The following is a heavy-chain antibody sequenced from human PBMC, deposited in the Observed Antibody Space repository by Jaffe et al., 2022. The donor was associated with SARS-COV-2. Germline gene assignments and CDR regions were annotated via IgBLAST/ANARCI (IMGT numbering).Heavy chain of an antibody. V-gene: IGHV3-74*01. CDR3: ARDEPMAAGAFDI. J-gene: IGHJ3*02. Sequence: EVQLVESGGGLVQPGGSLRLSCAASGFTFGSYRMHWVRQVPGKGRVWVSSIYSDGSRTIYDDSVKGRFTISRDNAKTTLYLQMNSLRAEDTAVYYCARDEPMAAGAFDIWGQGTMVTVSS. D-gene: IGHD3-10*01. CDR2: IYSDGSRT. CDR1: GFTFGSYR.